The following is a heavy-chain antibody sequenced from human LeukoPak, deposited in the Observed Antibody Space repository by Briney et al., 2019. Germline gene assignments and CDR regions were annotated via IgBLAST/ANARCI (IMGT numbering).Heavy chain of an antibody. D-gene: IGHD4-11*01. V-gene: IGHV3-30-3*01. CDR2: VSVEGIGR. J-gene: IGHJ4*02. Sequence: PGGSLRLSCAASAFTFSSYSMYWFRQAPGKGLEWVASVSVEGIGRYFPGSAEGRLTICRDNSKSIVYLQMNKGRGVTTAVYYCATVTKGNFDYWGEGRLVTVSS. CDR3: ATVTKGNFDY. CDR1: AFTFSSYS.